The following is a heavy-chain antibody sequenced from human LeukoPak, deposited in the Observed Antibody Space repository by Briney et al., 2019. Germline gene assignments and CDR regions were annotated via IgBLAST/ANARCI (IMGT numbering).Heavy chain of an antibody. D-gene: IGHD3-22*01. J-gene: IGHJ4*02. CDR2: MNPNTGNT. V-gene: IGHV1-8*01. Sequence: ASVKVSCKASGYTFTSYDIYWVRQATGQGLEWMGWMNPNTGNTDFAQKFQGRVTMTRDTSTSTAYMELSSLTSDDTAVYYCARAPLGPYFENSGTTFDYWGQGALFTVSS. CDR3: ARAPLGPYFENSGTTFDY. CDR1: GYTFTSYD.